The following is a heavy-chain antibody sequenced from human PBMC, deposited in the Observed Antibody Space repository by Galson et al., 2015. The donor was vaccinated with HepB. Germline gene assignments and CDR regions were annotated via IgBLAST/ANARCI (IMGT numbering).Heavy chain of an antibody. V-gene: IGHV3-33*01. CDR3: ARDLGGGSGWYIVGW. Sequence: SLRLSCAASGFTFSSYGMHWVRQAPGKGLEWVAVIWYDGSNKYYADSVKGRFTISRDNSKNTLYLQMNSLRAEDTAVYYCARDLGGGSGWYIVGWWGQGTLVTVSS. D-gene: IGHD6-19*01. J-gene: IGHJ4*02. CDR2: IWYDGSNK. CDR1: GFTFSSYG.